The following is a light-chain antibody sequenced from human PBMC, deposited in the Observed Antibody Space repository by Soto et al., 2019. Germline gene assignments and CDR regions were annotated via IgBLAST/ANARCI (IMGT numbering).Light chain of an antibody. CDR1: QSVSGSY. V-gene: IGKV3-20*01. CDR3: LQYGSSPPAYT. Sequence: ESVLTQSPGTLSLSPGDRATLSCRASQSVSGSYLAWYQQKPGQAPRLLIYGASSRATGIPDRFSGSGSGTDFPLTITSLEPEDFAVYYCLQYGSSPPAYTFGQGTKLEIK. J-gene: IGKJ2*01. CDR2: GAS.